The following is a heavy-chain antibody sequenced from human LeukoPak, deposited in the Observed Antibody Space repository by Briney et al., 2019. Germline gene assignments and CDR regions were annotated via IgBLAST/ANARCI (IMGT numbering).Heavy chain of an antibody. CDR3: ARGMYDYGGNSEAFDI. J-gene: IGHJ3*02. CDR1: GGSISSYY. Sequence: SETLSLTCTVSGGSISSYYWSWIRQPPGKGLEWIGYIYLSGGTYYSPSLKSRVTISVDRSKTQFSLRLTSVTAADTAVYYCARGMYDYGGNSEAFDIWGQGTMVTVSS. V-gene: IGHV4-59*12. D-gene: IGHD4-23*01. CDR2: IYLSGGT.